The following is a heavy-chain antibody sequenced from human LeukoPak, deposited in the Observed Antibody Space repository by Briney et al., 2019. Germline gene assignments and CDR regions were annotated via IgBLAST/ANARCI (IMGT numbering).Heavy chain of an antibody. J-gene: IGHJ4*02. V-gene: IGHV1-24*01. CDR2: FDPEDGET. Sequence: ASVKVSCKVSGYTLTELSMHWVRQAPGKGLEWMGGFDPEDGETIYAQKFQGRVTMTEDTSTDTAYMELSSLRSEDTAVYYCAKDSHYDVSSSASYFDYWGQGTLVTVSS. CDR1: GYTLTELS. D-gene: IGHD3-22*01. CDR3: AKDSHYDVSSSASYFDY.